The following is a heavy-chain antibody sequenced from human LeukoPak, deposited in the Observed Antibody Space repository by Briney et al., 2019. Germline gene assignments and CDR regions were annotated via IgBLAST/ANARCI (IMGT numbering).Heavy chain of an antibody. J-gene: IGHJ5*02. Sequence: SETLSLTCTVSGGPISSYYWSWIRQPPGKGLEWIGYIYYSGSTNYNPSLKSRVTISVDTSKNQFSLKLSSVTAADTAVYYCARSRGRAGTGWFDPWGQGTLVTVSS. CDR1: GGPISSYY. D-gene: IGHD6-13*01. CDR3: ARSRGRAGTGWFDP. CDR2: IYYSGST. V-gene: IGHV4-59*01.